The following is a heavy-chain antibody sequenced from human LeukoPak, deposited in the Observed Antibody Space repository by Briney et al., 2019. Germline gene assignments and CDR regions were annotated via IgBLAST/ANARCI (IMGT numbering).Heavy chain of an antibody. V-gene: IGHV3-30*18. Sequence: PGGSLRLSCAASGFTFSRYGMHWVRQAPGKGLEWVAVISYDGSNKYYADSVKGRFTISRDNSKNTLYLQMNSLRAEDTAVYYCAKFSRCSGGSCYSWFDPWGQGTLVTVSS. D-gene: IGHD2-15*01. CDR2: ISYDGSNK. J-gene: IGHJ5*02. CDR3: AKFSRCSGGSCYSWFDP. CDR1: GFTFSRYG.